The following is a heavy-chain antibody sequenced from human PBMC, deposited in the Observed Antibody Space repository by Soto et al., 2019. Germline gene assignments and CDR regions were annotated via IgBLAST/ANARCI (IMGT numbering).Heavy chain of an antibody. Sequence: QVQLVQSGAEVKKPGASVKVSCKASGYTFTSYDINWVRQATGQGLEMMGLMNPYSGNTGYAQKCQGRVTMTRHTSISTAYMDLRSLRSEDTAVYYCARGRMATLSTYYCYMAVWGKGTTVTVSS. CDR1: GYTFTSYD. J-gene: IGHJ6*03. V-gene: IGHV1-8*01. CDR3: ARGRMATLSTYYCYMAV. D-gene: IGHD5-12*01. CDR2: MNPYSGNT.